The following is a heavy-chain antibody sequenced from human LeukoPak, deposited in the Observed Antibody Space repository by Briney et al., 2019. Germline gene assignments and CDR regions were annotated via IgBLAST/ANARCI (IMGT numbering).Heavy chain of an antibody. CDR1: GYTFTSYG. CDR3: ARGRRIVATIGNWFDP. V-gene: IGHV1-18*01. CDR2: ISAYNGNT. D-gene: IGHD5-12*01. J-gene: IGHJ5*02. Sequence: ASVKVSCKASGYTFTSYGISWVRQAPGQGLEWMGWISAYNGNTNYAQNLQGRVTMTTDTSTSTAYMELRSLRSGDTAVYYCARGRRIVATIGNWFDPWGQGTLVTVSS.